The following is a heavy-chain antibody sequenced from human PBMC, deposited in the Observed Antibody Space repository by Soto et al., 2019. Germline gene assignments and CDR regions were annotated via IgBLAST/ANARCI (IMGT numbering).Heavy chain of an antibody. V-gene: IGHV4-4*07. CDR3: ASSAPNTPYCSGGSCYSGTWFDP. CDR2: IYTSGST. J-gene: IGHJ5*02. Sequence: SETLSLTCTVSGGSISRYYWSWIRQPAGKGLEWIGRIYTSGSTNYNPSLKSRVTMSVDTSKNQFSLKLSSVTAADTAVYYCASSAPNTPYCSGGSCYSGTWFDPWGQGTLVTVSS. CDR1: GGSISRYY. D-gene: IGHD2-15*01.